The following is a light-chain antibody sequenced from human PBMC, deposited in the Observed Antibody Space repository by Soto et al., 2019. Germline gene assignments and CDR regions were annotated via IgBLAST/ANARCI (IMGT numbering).Light chain of an antibody. V-gene: IGKV3-15*01. J-gene: IGKJ1*01. CDR3: QQYNNWPRT. CDR2: GAS. Sequence: EIVMTQSPSTLSVSPGERATLYCRASQSVSSNLALYQQKPGQAHRLLIYGASTRATGIPVRFSGSGSGTEFTSNIRSLQSEDVAVYYCQQYNNWPRTFGQGTTVEIQ. CDR1: QSVSSN.